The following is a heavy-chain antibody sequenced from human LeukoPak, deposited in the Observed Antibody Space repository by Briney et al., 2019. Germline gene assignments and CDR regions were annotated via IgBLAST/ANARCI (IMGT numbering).Heavy chain of an antibody. J-gene: IGHJ4*02. CDR3: ARGLYTGFDLYFDS. D-gene: IGHD5-12*01. V-gene: IGHV3-48*03. Sequence: GGSLRLSCAASGFRFSTQEMAWVRQAPGKGLEWVSYMSKDGRTIYYADSVKGRFTISRDNTRNSLFLQLNSLSADDTGFYYCARGLYTGFDLYFDSWGQGTLVTISS. CDR1: GFRFSTQE. CDR2: MSKDGRTI.